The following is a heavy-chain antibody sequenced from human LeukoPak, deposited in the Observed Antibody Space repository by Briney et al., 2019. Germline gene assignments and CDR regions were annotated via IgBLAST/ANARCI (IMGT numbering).Heavy chain of an antibody. D-gene: IGHD2-21*01. V-gene: IGHV3-30*02. Sequence: PGGSLRLSCAASGFTFSSYGMHWVRQAPGKGLEWVAFIRYDGSNKYYADSVKGRFTISRDNSKNTLYLQMNSLRAEDTAVYYCARLYRPGYFYYMDVWGKGTTVTVSS. CDR3: ARLYRPGYFYYMDV. CDR1: GFTFSSYG. CDR2: IRYDGSNK. J-gene: IGHJ6*03.